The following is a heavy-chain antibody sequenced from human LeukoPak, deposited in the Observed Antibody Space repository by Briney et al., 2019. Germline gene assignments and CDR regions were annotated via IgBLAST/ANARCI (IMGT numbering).Heavy chain of an antibody. V-gene: IGHV3-30*18. D-gene: IGHD5-12*01. CDR2: ISYDGSNK. Sequence: GRSLRLSCAASGFTFSSYGMHWVRQAPGKGLEWVAVISYDGSNKYYADSVKDRFTISRDNSKNTLYLQMNSLRAEDTAVYYCAKDGYSGYDLDYWGQGTLVTVSS. CDR3: AKDGYSGYDLDY. CDR1: GFTFSSYG. J-gene: IGHJ4*02.